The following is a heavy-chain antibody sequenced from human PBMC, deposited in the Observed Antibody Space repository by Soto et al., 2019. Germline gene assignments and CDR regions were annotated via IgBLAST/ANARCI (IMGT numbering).Heavy chain of an antibody. CDR3: ARDPLTIFGVVIINGPLDY. Sequence: ASVKVSGKASGYTFTSYGISWVRQAPGQGLEWMGWISAYNGNTNYAQKLQGRVTMTTDTSTSTAYMELRSLRSDDTAVYYCARDPLTIFGVVIINGPLDYWGQGTLVTVSS. V-gene: IGHV1-18*01. D-gene: IGHD3-3*01. CDR2: ISAYNGNT. CDR1: GYTFTSYG. J-gene: IGHJ4*02.